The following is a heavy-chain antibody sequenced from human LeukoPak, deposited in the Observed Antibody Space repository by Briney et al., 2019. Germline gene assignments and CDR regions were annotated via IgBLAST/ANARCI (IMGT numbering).Heavy chain of an antibody. V-gene: IGHV1-18*01. CDR1: GYTFTSYG. J-gene: IGHJ5*02. Sequence: GASVKVSCTASGYTFTSYGISWVRQAPGQGLEWMGWISAYNGNTNYAQKLQGRVTMTTDTSTSTAYMELRSLRSDDTAVYYCARGCSGGSCSDNWFDPWGQGTLVTVSS. CDR3: ARGCSGGSCSDNWFDP. D-gene: IGHD2-15*01. CDR2: ISAYNGNT.